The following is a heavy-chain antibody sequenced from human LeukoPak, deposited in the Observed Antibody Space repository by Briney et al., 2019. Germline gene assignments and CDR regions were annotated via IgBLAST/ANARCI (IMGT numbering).Heavy chain of an antibody. J-gene: IGHJ4*02. V-gene: IGHV4-39*01. CDR3: ARRVYYDILTGSYYFDY. CDR2: IYYSGTT. Sequence: WVRQAPGKGLEWIGSIYYSGTTYYNPSLKSRVTISVDTSKNQFSLSLSSVTAADTAVYYCARRVYYDILTGSYYFDYWGQGTRVTVSS. D-gene: IGHD3-9*01.